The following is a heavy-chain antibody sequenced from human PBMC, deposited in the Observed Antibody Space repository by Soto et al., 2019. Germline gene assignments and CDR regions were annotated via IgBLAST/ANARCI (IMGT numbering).Heavy chain of an antibody. CDR2: INHSGST. Sequence: SETLSLTCAVYGGSFSGYYWSWIRQPPGKGLEWIGEINHSGSTNYKPSLKSRVTISVDTSKNQFSLKLSSVTAADTAVYYCARATPLQWELPLYYFDYWGQGTLVTVSS. D-gene: IGHD1-26*01. J-gene: IGHJ4*02. CDR3: ARATPLQWELPLYYFDY. V-gene: IGHV4-34*01. CDR1: GGSFSGYY.